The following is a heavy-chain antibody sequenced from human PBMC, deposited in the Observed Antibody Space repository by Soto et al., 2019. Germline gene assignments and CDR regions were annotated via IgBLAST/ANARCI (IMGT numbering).Heavy chain of an antibody. Sequence: QVQLVESGGGLVKPGGSLRLSCAASGFTFSDYYMSWIRQAPGKGLEWVSYISSSSSYTNYADSVKGRFTISRDNAKNSLYLQMNSLRAGDTAVYYCARMDYDFWSGSADAFDIWGQGTMVTVSS. CDR1: GFTFSDYY. CDR3: ARMDYDFWSGSADAFDI. J-gene: IGHJ3*02. D-gene: IGHD3-3*01. V-gene: IGHV3-11*06. CDR2: ISSSSSYT.